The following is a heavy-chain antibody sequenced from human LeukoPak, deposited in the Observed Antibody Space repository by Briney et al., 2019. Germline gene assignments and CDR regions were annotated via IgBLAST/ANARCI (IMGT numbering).Heavy chain of an antibody. J-gene: IGHJ3*02. D-gene: IGHD6-19*01. Sequence: GASVKVSCKASGYTFTSYAMNWVRQAPGQGLEWMGRINTNTGNPTYAQDFTGRFVFSLDTSVTTAYLQISSLKAEDTAVYYCARESRSSGWSDDAFGIWGQGTMVTVSS. CDR3: ARESRSSGWSDDAFGI. V-gene: IGHV7-4-1*02. CDR2: INTNTGNP. CDR1: GYTFTSYA.